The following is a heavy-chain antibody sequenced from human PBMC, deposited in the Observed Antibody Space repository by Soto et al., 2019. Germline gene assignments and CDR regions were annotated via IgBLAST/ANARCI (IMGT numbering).Heavy chain of an antibody. CDR1: GGSISYYY. CDR2: IFYSGST. J-gene: IGHJ6*02. Sequence: SETLSLTCTVSGGSISYYYWNWIRQSPGKGLEWIGYIFYSGSTHYYPSLKSRVTISIDTSKNQFSLRLTSVTAADTAVYFCARGSPPSKYGLDVWGQGTTVTVSS. D-gene: IGHD6-13*01. CDR3: ARGSPPSKYGLDV. V-gene: IGHV4-59*01.